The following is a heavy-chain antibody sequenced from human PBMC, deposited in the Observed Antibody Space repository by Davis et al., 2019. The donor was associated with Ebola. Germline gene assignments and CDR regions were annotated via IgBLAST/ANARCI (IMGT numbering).Heavy chain of an antibody. Sequence: SETLSLTCAVYSGSFSGYYWSCIRQPPGQWLEWIREINHSGSTNYNPSLKSRVTISVDTSKNQFSLKLSSVTAADTAVYYCARVRRLVWFDPWGQGTLVTVSS. CDR2: INHSGST. V-gene: IGHV4-34*01. CDR1: SGSFSGYY. CDR3: ARVRRLVWFDP. D-gene: IGHD6-25*01. J-gene: IGHJ5*02.